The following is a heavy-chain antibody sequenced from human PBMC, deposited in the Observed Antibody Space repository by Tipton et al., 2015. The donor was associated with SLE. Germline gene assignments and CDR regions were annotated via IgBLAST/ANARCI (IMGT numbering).Heavy chain of an antibody. D-gene: IGHD5-24*01. CDR2: VYYSGST. Sequence: GLVKPSETLSLTCTVSGFSFSGYYWSWIRQPPGKGLEWIGYVYYSGSTNYNPSLRGRITTSVDTSKNQFSRKLTSVTAADTAVYYCARHRWRWNDAFDIWGQGTMVTVSS. CDR1: GFSFSGYY. J-gene: IGHJ3*02. CDR3: ARHRWRWNDAFDI. V-gene: IGHV4-59*08.